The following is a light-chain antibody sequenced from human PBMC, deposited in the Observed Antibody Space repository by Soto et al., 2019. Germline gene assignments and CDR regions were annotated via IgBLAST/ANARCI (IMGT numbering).Light chain of an antibody. CDR1: QSINNL. CDR2: KAS. J-gene: IGKJ1*01. Sequence: DLQMTQSPSTLSASVGDRVTITCRASQSINNLLAWYQQKPGKAPKVLIYKASTLESGVPSRFSGSGSGTEFTLTISSLQPDDFATYYCQQYDSYPTFGQGTKVDIK. V-gene: IGKV1-5*03. CDR3: QQYDSYPT.